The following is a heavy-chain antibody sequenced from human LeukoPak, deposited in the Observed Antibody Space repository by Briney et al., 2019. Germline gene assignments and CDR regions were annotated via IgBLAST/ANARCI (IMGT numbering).Heavy chain of an antibody. J-gene: IGHJ3*02. Sequence: GASVKVSCKASGYTFTSYGISRVRQAPGRGLEWMGWISTYNDNTKYAQKVQGRVTMTTDTSTSTAYMELRSLRSDDTAVYYCARRHVTASTDGFDIWGQGTMVTVSS. CDR2: ISTYNDNT. CDR3: ARRHVTASTDGFDI. D-gene: IGHD5-18*01. V-gene: IGHV1-18*01. CDR1: GYTFTSYG.